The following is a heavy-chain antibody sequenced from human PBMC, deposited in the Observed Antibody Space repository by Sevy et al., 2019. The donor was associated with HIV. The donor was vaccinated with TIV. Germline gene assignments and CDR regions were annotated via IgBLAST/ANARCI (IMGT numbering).Heavy chain of an antibody. J-gene: IGHJ3*02. CDR1: GYSFTSYW. CDR3: ATGPIAAAGSDAFDI. CDR2: IYPGDSDT. D-gene: IGHD6-13*01. V-gene: IGHV5-51*01. Sequence: GESLKISCKGSGYSFTSYWIGWVRQMPGKGLEWMGIIYPGDSDTRYSPSFQGQVTISADKSISTAYLHWSSLKASDTAMYYCATGPIAAAGSDAFDIWGQGTMVTVSS.